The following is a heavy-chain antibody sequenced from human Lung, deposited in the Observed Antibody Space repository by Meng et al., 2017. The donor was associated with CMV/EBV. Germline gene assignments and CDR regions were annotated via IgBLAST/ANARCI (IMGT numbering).Heavy chain of an antibody. D-gene: IGHD1-7*01. CDR3: AKDSSYRYIWDYPDAFNM. Sequence: GESLKISCAASGFTFSSYGMHWVRQAPGKGLEWVTFIRYDGNKEHYIDSVKGRFTITRDNSKNTVYLQMNSLRPEDMAVYYCAKDSSYRYIWDYPDAFNMWXPETMVXVSS. CDR2: IRYDGNKE. J-gene: IGHJ3*02. CDR1: GFTFSSYG. V-gene: IGHV3-30*02.